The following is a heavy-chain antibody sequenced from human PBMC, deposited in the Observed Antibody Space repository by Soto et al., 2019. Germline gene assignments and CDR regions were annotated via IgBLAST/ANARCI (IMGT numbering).Heavy chain of an antibody. CDR1: GFTLRSYW. Sequence: EVQLVESGGGLVQPGGSLRLSCAASGFTLRSYWMQWVRQAQGKGLVWGSWINSDGSSTSYADAVKGRFTISRDNAKIKLYVQTNSLCAEDTAVYYCASCGSRLTFDSFVEGALVTVSS. J-gene: IGHJ4*02. V-gene: IGHV3-74*01. CDR2: INSDGSST. D-gene: IGHD2-15*01. CDR3: ASCGSRLTFDS.